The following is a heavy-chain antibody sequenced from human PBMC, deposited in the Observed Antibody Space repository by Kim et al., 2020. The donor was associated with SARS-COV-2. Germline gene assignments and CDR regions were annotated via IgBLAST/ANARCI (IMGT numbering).Heavy chain of an antibody. CDR2: IYYSGST. CDR3: ARDPGLYDILTGYAFNGMDV. V-gene: IGHV4-59*01. D-gene: IGHD3-9*01. CDR1: GGSISSYY. Sequence: SETLSLTCTVSGGSISSYYWSWIRQPPGKGLEWIGYIYYSGSTNYNPSLKSRVTISVDTSKNQFSLKLSSVTAADTAVYYCARDPGLYDILTGYAFNGMDVWGQGTTVTVSS. J-gene: IGHJ6*02.